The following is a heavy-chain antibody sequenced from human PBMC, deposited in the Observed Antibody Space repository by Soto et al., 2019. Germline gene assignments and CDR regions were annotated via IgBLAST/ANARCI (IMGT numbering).Heavy chain of an antibody. V-gene: IGHV3-21*01. CDR3: AREGNGWYFWFDP. CDR1: GFTFSSYS. J-gene: IGHJ5*02. D-gene: IGHD6-19*01. Sequence: EVQLVESGGGLVKPGGSLRLSCAASGFTFSSYSMNWVRQAPGKGLEWVSSISSSSSYIYYADSVKGRFTISRDNAENSLYLQMNSLRAEDTAVYYCAREGNGWYFWFDPWGQGTLVTVSS. CDR2: ISSSSSYI.